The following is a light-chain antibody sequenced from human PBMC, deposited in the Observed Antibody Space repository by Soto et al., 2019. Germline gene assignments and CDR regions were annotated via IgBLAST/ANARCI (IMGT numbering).Light chain of an antibody. CDR3: CSYAGSVV. CDR1: RIDVGSYNL. Sequence: QSVLTQPASVSGSPGQAITISCTGTRIDVGSYNLVSWYQQHPGKAPKLMIYEVSKRPSGVSNRFSGSKSGNTASLTISGLQAEDEADYYCCSYAGSVVFGVGTKLTVL. CDR2: EVS. J-gene: IGLJ2*01. V-gene: IGLV2-23*02.